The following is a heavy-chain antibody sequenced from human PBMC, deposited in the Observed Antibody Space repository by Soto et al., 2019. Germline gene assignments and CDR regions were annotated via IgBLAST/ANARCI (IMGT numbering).Heavy chain of an antibody. J-gene: IGHJ4*02. D-gene: IGHD3-22*01. CDR3: ARGEEYYDSSGYPHPSYYFDY. CDR2: IYSGGST. CDR1: GFTVSSNY. Sequence: EVQLVESGGGLIQPGGSLRLSCAASGFTVSSNYMSWVRQAPGKGLEWVSVIYSGGSTYYADSVKGRFTISRDNSKNTLYLQMNSLRAEDTAVYYCARGEEYYDSSGYPHPSYYFDYWGQGTLVTVSS. V-gene: IGHV3-53*01.